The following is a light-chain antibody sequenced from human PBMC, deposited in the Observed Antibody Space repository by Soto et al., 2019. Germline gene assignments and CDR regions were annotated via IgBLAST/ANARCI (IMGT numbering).Light chain of an antibody. V-gene: IGKV3-15*01. J-gene: IGKJ1*01. CDR2: GAS. CDR1: QSVSSN. Sequence: EIVMTQSPPTLSVSPGERATLSCRASQSVSSNLAWYQQKPGQAPRLLIYGASTRATGIPARFSGSGSGTEFTLTISRLQSEDFAVYYCQQYNNWPRTFGQGTKV. CDR3: QQYNNWPRT.